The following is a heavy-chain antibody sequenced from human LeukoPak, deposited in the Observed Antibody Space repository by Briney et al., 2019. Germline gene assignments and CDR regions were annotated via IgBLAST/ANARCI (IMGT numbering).Heavy chain of an antibody. CDR2: ISSSGSTI. CDR1: GLTFSSYG. D-gene: IGHD6-19*01. CDR3: AREVKQWLVRGVFDY. V-gene: IGHV3-48*03. Sequence: TGGSLRLSCAASGLTFSSYGMNWGRQAPGKGLEWVSYISSSGSTIYYADSVKGRFTISRDNAKNSLYLQMNSLRAEDTAVYYCAREVKQWLVRGVFDYWGQGTLVTVSS. J-gene: IGHJ4*02.